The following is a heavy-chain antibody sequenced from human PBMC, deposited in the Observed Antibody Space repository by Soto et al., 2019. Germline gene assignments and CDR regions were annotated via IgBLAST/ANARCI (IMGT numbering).Heavy chain of an antibody. CDR2: IDPSDSYV. D-gene: IGHD2-2*01. CDR1: GYSFTAYW. J-gene: IGHJ4*02. V-gene: IGHV5-10-1*01. CDR3: TRRASSSFYHFDF. Sequence: GESMKISCHASGYSFTAYWITWVRQMPGKGLEWMATIDPSDSYVDYSPSFRGHVTFSVDRSITTVYLQWNSLKASDSAMYFCTRRASSSFYHFDFWGQGALVTVSS.